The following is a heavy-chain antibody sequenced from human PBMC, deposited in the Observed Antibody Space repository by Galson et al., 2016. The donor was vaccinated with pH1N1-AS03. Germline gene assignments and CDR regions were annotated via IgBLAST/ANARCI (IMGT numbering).Heavy chain of an antibody. CDR3: AKVPLEWLLSDAWFDS. Sequence: SLRLSCAASGFSFSSYAMSWVRQAPGKGLDWVSTISGNGGTTYHADSVKGRFTISRDNSRNTLYLQMNSLRAEDTAVYYCAKVPLEWLLSDAWFDSWGQGTLVTVSP. D-gene: IGHD3-3*01. V-gene: IGHV3-23*01. CDR2: ISGNGGTT. J-gene: IGHJ5*01. CDR1: GFSFSSYA.